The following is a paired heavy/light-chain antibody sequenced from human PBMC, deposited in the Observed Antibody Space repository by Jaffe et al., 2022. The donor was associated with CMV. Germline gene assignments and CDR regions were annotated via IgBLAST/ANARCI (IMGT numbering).Heavy chain of an antibody. CDR3: ARQPLHCTNGVCYTFDP. CDR2: VSYSGTT. J-gene: IGHJ5*02. D-gene: IGHD2-8*01. Sequence: QLQLQESGPGLVKPSETLSLTCTVSGDSMSSSLSYWGWIRQPPGKGLEWIGSVSYSGTTYYNPSLKNRLTISIDTSKYQFSLKLTSVTAADTAMYFCARQPLHCTNGVCYTFDPWGQGTLITVSS. V-gene: IGHV4-39*01. CDR1: GDSMSSSLSY.
Light chain of an antibody. CDR2: GAS. CDR3: QQYSATWT. CDR1: QRVSSSF. J-gene: IGKJ1*01. V-gene: IGKV3-20*01. Sequence: EIVLTQSPGTLSLSPGERATLSCRASQRVSSSFLAWFQQKPGQAPRLLIYGASSRVSGIPDRFSGAGSGTDFTLTISRLEAEDFAVYYCQQYSATWTFGQGTKVEIK.